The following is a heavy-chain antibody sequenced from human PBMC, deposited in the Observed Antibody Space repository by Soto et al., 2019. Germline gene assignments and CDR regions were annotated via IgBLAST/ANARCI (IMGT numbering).Heavy chain of an antibody. D-gene: IGHD3-10*01. CDR3: ARGIYYASGTYYLNWFDP. V-gene: IGHV4-4*02. Sequence: SETLSLTCAVSGGSIISGNWWSWVRQPPGKGLEWIGEIYHSGSTNYNPSLKSRVTMSVDKSKSQFSLKLTSVTAADTAVYYCARGIYYASGTYYLNWFDPWGQGTLVT. CDR1: GGSIISGNW. CDR2: IYHSGST. J-gene: IGHJ5*02.